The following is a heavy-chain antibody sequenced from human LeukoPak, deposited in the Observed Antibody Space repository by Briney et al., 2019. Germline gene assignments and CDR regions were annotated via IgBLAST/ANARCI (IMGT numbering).Heavy chain of an antibody. CDR2: IYYSGST. V-gene: IGHV4-39*01. CDR1: GGSISSSSYY. Sequence: SETLSLTCTVSGGSISSSSYYWGWIRQPPGKGLEWIGSIYYSGSTYYNPSLKSRVTISVDTSKNQFSLKLSSVTAADTAVYYCARHSGPKVQEYSGSLDAFDIWGQGTMVTVSS. CDR3: ARHSGPKVQEYSGSLDAFDI. J-gene: IGHJ3*02. D-gene: IGHD1-26*01.